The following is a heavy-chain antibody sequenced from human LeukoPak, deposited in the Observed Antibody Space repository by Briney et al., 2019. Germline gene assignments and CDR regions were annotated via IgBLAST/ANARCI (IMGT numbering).Heavy chain of an antibody. CDR3: ARDGYCSGGSCYLFSPY. V-gene: IGHV1-2*02. D-gene: IGHD2-15*01. CDR2: INPNIGST. J-gene: IGHJ4*02. CDR1: GYTFTDYY. Sequence: GASVKVSCKASGYTFTDYYMHWVRQAPGQGLEWMGWINPNIGSTNYAQKFQGRVTITRDTSSSTAYMELSRLRSDDTAVYYCARDGYCSGGSCYLFSPYWGQGTLVTVSS.